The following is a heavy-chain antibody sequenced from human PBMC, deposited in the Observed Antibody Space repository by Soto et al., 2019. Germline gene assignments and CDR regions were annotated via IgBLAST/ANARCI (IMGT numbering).Heavy chain of an antibody. CDR3: ARQSEAAGDY. CDR2: IYPADSDT. J-gene: IGHJ4*02. Sequence: GESLKISCKGSGYSFTSYWIGWVRQMPGKGLEWMGIIYPADSDTRYSPSLQGQVTISVDKSTSTAYLQWSSLKASDTAMYYCARQSEAAGDYWGQGTLVTVSS. V-gene: IGHV5-51*01. CDR1: GYSFTSYW. D-gene: IGHD6-13*01.